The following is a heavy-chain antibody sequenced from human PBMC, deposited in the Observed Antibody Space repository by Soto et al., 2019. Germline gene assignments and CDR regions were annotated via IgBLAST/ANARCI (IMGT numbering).Heavy chain of an antibody. V-gene: IGHV3-30*18. CDR2: ISYDGSNK. D-gene: IGHD3-22*01. CDR3: AKGIVVVRGYYFNY. Sequence: LRLSCAASGFTFSSYGMHWVRQAPGKGLEWVAVISYDGSNKYYADSVKGRFTISRDNSKNTLYLRMNSLRADDTAVYYCAKGIVVVRGYYFNYWGQGTLVTVSS. CDR1: GFTFSSYG. J-gene: IGHJ4*02.